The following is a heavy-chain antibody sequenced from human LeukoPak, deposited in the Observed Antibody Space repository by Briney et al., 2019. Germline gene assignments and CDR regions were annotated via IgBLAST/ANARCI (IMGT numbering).Heavy chain of an antibody. CDR1: GYSISSGYF. V-gene: IGHV4-38-2*01. CDR3: ARHDFYSNYPHNWFDP. CDR2: FYHSGST. J-gene: IGHJ5*02. Sequence: PSETLSLXCAVSGYSISSGYFWGWIRQPPGKGLEWIGSFYHSGSTHYNPCLRSRVTISVDTSKNQFSLNLSSVTAADTAVYYCARHDFYSNYPHNWFDPWGQGTLVTISS. D-gene: IGHD4-11*01.